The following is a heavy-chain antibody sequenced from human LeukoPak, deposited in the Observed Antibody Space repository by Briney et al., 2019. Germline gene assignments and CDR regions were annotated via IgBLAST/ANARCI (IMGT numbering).Heavy chain of an antibody. D-gene: IGHD2-8*01. CDR3: GSDPNGDYVGALGY. V-gene: IGHV3-23*01. Sequence: PGGSLRLSCEASGFSFSSYAFAWVRQGPGKGLEWVAAVTSGGGGTRFADSVKGRFTISRDNTKNTMYLQMNSLRLADTAMYFCGSDPNGDYVGALGYWGRGALVTVSS. CDR2: VTSGGGGT. J-gene: IGHJ4*01. CDR1: GFSFSSYA.